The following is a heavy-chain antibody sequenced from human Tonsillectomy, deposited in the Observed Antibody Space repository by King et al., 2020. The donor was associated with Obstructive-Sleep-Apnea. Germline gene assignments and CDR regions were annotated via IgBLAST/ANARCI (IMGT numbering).Heavy chain of an antibody. J-gene: IGHJ6*02. V-gene: IGHV3-9*01. CDR3: ANAGHQRNYYGMDV. CDR2: MSWNSGSI. Sequence: VQLVESGGGLVQPGRSLRLSCVASGFSFDDYAMHWVRQTPGKGLEWVSGMSWNSGSIGYADSVKGRFSISRDNAKNSLYLQMNSLRAEDTALSYCANAGHQRNYYGMDVWGQGTTVIVSS. D-gene: IGHD2-2*01. CDR1: GFSFDDYA.